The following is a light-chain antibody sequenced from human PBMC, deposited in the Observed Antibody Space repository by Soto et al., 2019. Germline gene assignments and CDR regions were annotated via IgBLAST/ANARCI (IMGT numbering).Light chain of an antibody. Sequence: IVMTQTAATLYVSPGERATLSCRASQSVSILLAWYQQKPGQAPRLLIHVATTRATGIPARFSGSGSGTEFTLTINSLAPEDFAIYYCHQRQSWPRSFGQGTKVDI. J-gene: IGKJ1*01. CDR3: HQRQSWPRS. CDR2: VAT. V-gene: IGKV3-15*01. CDR1: QSVSIL.